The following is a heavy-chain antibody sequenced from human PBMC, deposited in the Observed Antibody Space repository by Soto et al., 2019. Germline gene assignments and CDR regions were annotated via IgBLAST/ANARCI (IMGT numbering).Heavy chain of an antibody. Sequence: GASVKXSCTFSGYPLTELSIHWVRQAPGKGLGWMGGCDPEDGEKVYAQKCQGRVTMTEDTSTDTAYMDLSSLRSDDTAVYYCAAMTTEMTPTFDFWGQGTLVTVSS. CDR3: AAMTTEMTPTFDF. CDR2: CDPEDGEK. CDR1: GYPLTELS. D-gene: IGHD2-15*01. J-gene: IGHJ4*02. V-gene: IGHV1-24*01.